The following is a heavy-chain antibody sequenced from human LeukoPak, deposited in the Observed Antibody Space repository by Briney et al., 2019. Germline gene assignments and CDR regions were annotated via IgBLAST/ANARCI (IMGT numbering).Heavy chain of an antibody. CDR1: GFAFSSYA. V-gene: IGHV3-23*01. J-gene: IGHJ4*02. Sequence: GGSLRLSCAASGFAFSSYAMSWVRQPPGKGLEWVSVISRRDDYTYYADSVKGRFTISRDNSKNTLYLQMNTLRAEDTAVYYCANDYRSGSFHDFWGQGTLSPSPQ. CDR3: ANDYRSGSFHDF. D-gene: IGHD3-10*01. CDR2: ISRRDDYT.